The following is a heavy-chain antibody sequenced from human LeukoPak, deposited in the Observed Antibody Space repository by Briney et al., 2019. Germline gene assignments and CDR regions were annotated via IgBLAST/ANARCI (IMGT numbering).Heavy chain of an antibody. D-gene: IGHD6-19*01. CDR3: AKDRSGLNWYFDL. V-gene: IGHV3-30*18. CDR1: GFTFSNYG. CDR2: ISYDGSNQ. J-gene: IGHJ2*01. Sequence: GGSLRLSCAASGFTFSNYGMHWVRQAPGKGLEWVAIISYDGSNQYYTDSVKGRFTISRDNSKNTLYLQINSLRAEDTAVYFCAKDRSGLNWYFDLWGRGTLVTVSS.